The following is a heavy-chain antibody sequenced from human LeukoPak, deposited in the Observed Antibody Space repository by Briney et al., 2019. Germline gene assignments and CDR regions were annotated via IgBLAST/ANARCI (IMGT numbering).Heavy chain of an antibody. CDR1: GFTFSSYD. CDR2: ISDTGGST. V-gene: IGHV3-23*01. CDR3: AKDAPRTSGWFFLDN. J-gene: IGHJ4*02. D-gene: IGHD6-19*01. Sequence: GGSLRLSCAASGFTFSSYDMTWVRQAPGKGLEWVSGISDTGGSTYYADSVKGRFTISRDNSKNTLYVQMNSLRAEDTAVYYCAKDAPRTSGWFFLDNWGQGTLVTVSS.